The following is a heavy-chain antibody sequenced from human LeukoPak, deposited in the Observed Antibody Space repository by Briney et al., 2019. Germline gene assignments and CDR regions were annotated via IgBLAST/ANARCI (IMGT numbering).Heavy chain of an antibody. CDR3: ARGGGDFWNGYFGFCDS. CDR2: IYYGGTT. J-gene: IGHJ4*02. Sequence: SETLSLTCSVSGGSISAYYWSWIRQSPGKGLEWIGYIYYGGTTNYNPSLKSRVTISVDTSKNQFSLRLSSVTAADTALYYCARGGGDFWNGYFGFCDSWGQGTLVTVFS. D-gene: IGHD3-3*01. CDR1: GGSISAYY. V-gene: IGHV4-59*01.